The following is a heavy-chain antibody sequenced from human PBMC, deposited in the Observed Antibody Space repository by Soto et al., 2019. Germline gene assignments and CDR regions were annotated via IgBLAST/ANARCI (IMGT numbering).Heavy chain of an antibody. CDR2: VNPSGGHT. CDR1: GDTFTDYY. V-gene: IGHV1-46*01. D-gene: IGHD2-21*02. J-gene: IGHJ4*02. CDR3: ARGGHVVVVTAALDY. Sequence: QVQLVQSGAEVKKPGASVKVSCKASGDTFTDYYIHWVRQAPGQGLEWMGTVNPSGGHTTYAQHCLGSMTXTXDXSPXPLYMELTSLTSEDTAVYYCARGGHVVVVTAALDYWGQGTLVTVSS.